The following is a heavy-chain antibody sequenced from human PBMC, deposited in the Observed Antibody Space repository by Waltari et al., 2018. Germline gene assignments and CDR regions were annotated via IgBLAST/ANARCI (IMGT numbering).Heavy chain of an antibody. CDR2: MGSSSRYI. J-gene: IGHJ6*03. Sequence: EVQLVESGGGLVKPGGSLRLSCAASGFTLNYYSLNWVRQAPGKGLEWVSFMGSSSRYIYYADSVKGRFTISRDNAKNSVDLQMNSLRAEDTAVYYCARASTTPNYYYYMDVWGKGTTVTISS. CDR1: GFTLNYYS. CDR3: ARASTTPNYYYYMDV. V-gene: IGHV3-21*01. D-gene: IGHD2-15*01.